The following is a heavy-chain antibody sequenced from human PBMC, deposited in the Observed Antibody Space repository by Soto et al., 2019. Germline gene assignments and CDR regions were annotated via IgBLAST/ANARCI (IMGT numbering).Heavy chain of an antibody. V-gene: IGHV5-51*03. Sequence: EVQLVQSGAEVKKPGESLKISCKGSGYSFTSYWLGWVRQMPGKRLEWMGIIYPGDPDTRYSPPFQGKVTISADKSISTAYLQWSGLKAADTAMDDWARLKCSGWDAFDIWGEGTMVAVSS. J-gene: IGHJ3*02. CDR3: ARLKCSGWDAFDI. D-gene: IGHD6-19*01. CDR1: GYSFTSYW. CDR2: IYPGDPDT.